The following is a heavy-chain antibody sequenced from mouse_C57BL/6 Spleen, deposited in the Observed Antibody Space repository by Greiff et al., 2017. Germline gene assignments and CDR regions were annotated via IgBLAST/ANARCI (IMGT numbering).Heavy chain of an antibody. J-gene: IGHJ4*01. CDR2: IHPNSGST. CDR3: ARSYYDYDGGYAMDY. CDR1: GYTFTSYW. V-gene: IGHV1-64*01. Sequence: QVQLQQPGAELVKPGASVKLSCKASGYTFTSYWMHWVKQRPGQGLEWIGMIHPNSGSTNYNEKFKSKATLTVDKSSSTAYMQLSSLTSEDSAVYDCARSYYDYDGGYAMDYWGQGTSVTVSS. D-gene: IGHD2-4*01.